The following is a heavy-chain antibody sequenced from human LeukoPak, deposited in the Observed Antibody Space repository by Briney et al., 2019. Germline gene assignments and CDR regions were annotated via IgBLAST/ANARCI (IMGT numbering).Heavy chain of an antibody. Sequence: PSETLSLTCTVSGGSISSSSYYWGWIRQPPGKGLEWIGSIYYSGGTYYNPSLNSRVTISVDTSKNQFSLNLSSVTVADTAVYYCARLALGASDIWGQGTMVTVSS. V-gene: IGHV4-39*07. J-gene: IGHJ3*02. CDR1: GGSISSSSYY. D-gene: IGHD3-16*01. CDR3: ARLALGASDI. CDR2: IYYSGGT.